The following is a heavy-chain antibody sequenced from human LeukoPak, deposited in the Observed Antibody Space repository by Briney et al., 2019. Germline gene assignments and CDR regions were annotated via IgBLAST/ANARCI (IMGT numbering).Heavy chain of an antibody. CDR2: IYTSGST. Sequence: SETLSLTCTVSGGSISSYYWSWIRQPPGKGLEWIGYIYTSGSTNYNPSLKSRVTISVNTSKNQFSLKLSSVTAADTVVYYCARGRARSAFDPWGQGTLVSVSS. CDR3: ARGRARSAFDP. D-gene: IGHD6-6*01. V-gene: IGHV4-4*09. J-gene: IGHJ5*02. CDR1: GGSISSYY.